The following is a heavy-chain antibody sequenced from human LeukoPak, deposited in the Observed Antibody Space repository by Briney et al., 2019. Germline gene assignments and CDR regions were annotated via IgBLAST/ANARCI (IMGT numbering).Heavy chain of an antibody. CDR1: GFTFSNYV. V-gene: IGHV3-64*04. D-gene: IGHD6-19*01. Sequence: PGGSLRLSCSASGFTFSNYVMHWVRQAPGKGLEYVSGISGDGARTYYADSVKGRFTISRDNSKNLVFLQMNSLRAEDTAVYYCAKDQWNPDFWGQGTLVSVSS. J-gene: IGHJ4*02. CDR3: AKDQWNPDF. CDR2: ISGDGART.